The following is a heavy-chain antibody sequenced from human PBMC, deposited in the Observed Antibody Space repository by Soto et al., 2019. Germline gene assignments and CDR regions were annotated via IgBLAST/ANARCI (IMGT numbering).Heavy chain of an antibody. CDR3: ARDNVVVPAAHYYYYGMDV. CDR2: IDPSDSYT. V-gene: IGHV5-10-1*03. D-gene: IGHD2-2*01. J-gene: IGHJ6*02. CDR1: GYSFTSYW. Sequence: EVQLVQSGAEVKKPGGSLRISCKGSGYSFTSYWISWVRQMPGKGLEWMGRIDPSDSYTNYSPSFQGHVTISADKSISTAYLQWSSLKASDTAMYYCARDNVVVPAAHYYYYGMDVWGQGTTVTVSS.